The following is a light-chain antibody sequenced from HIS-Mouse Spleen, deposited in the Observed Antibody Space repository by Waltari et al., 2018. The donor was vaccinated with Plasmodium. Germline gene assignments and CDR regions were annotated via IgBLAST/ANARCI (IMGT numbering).Light chain of an antibody. J-gene: IGLJ3*02. CDR1: ALPKKC. CDR3: YSTDSSGNHRV. CDR2: EDR. Sequence: SYELTQPPSVPVSPGHTASITFSGDALPKKCAYWYQQKSGQAPVLVIYEDRKRPPGIPERFSGSSSGTMATLTISGAQVEDEADYYCYSTDSSGNHRVFGGGTKLTVL. V-gene: IGLV3-10*01.